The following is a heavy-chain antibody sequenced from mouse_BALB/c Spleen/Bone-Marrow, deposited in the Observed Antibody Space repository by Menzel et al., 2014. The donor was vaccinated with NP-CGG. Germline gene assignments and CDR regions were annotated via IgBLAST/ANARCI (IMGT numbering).Heavy chain of an antibody. V-gene: IGHV7-3*02. CDR1: GFTFTGYY. CDR2: IRNRANDNST. D-gene: IGHD1-2*01. J-gene: IGHJ3*01. CDR3: ARDYYGLFAY. Sequence: EVKVVESGGGLVQPGGSLRLSCTSSGFTFTGYYMSWVRQPPGKGLEWLGFIRNRANDNSTAYSASVKGRFTISSDNSKSILYHQMNARRAEDSATYCGARDYYGLFAYWGQGTLVTVSA.